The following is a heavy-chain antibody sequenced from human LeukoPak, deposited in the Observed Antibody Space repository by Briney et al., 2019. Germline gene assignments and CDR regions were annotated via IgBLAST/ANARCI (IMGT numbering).Heavy chain of an antibody. CDR1: GGTFSSYA. Sequence: SVKVSCKASGGTFSSYAICWVRQAPGRGLEWMGGIIPIFGTANYAQKFQGRVTITADESTSTAYMGLSSLRSEDTAVYYCAARPGCSSTSCYVVYWGQGTLVTVSS. CDR2: IIPIFGTA. V-gene: IGHV1-69*13. CDR3: AARPGCSSTSCYVVY. D-gene: IGHD2-2*01. J-gene: IGHJ4*02.